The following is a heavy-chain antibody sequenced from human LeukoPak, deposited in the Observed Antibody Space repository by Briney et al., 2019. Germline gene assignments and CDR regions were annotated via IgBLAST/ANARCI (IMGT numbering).Heavy chain of an antibody. Sequence: GGSLRLSCAASGFTFSNYGMSWLRQAPGKGLEWVSAISGSGGSTYYADSVKGRFTISRDNSKNTLYVQVNSLRAEDTAVYYCARPAPRWLQLGAFDIWGQGTMVTVSS. CDR3: ARPAPRWLQLGAFDI. D-gene: IGHD5-24*01. J-gene: IGHJ3*02. CDR2: ISGSGGST. CDR1: GFTFSNYG. V-gene: IGHV3-23*01.